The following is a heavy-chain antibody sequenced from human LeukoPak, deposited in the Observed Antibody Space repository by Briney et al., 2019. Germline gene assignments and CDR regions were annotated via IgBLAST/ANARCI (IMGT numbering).Heavy chain of an antibody. CDR3: AKDTNYYYGSGSYFDY. J-gene: IGHJ4*02. CDR2: ISGSGGST. Sequence: GGTLRLSCAASGFTFSSYGMSWVRQAPGKGLEWVSAISGSGGSTYYADSVKGRFTISRDNSKNTLYLQMNSLRAEDTAVYYCAKDTNYYYGSGSYFDYWGQGTLVTVSS. CDR1: GFTFSSYG. V-gene: IGHV3-23*01. D-gene: IGHD3-10*01.